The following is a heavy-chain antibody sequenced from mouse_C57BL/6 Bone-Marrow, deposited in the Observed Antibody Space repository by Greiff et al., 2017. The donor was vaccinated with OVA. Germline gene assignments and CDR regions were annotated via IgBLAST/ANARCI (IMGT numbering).Heavy chain of an antibody. Sequence: VQLQQSVAELVRPGASVKLSCTASGFNIKDYYMHWVKQRPEQGLEWIGRIDPEDGDTEYAPKFQGKATMTADTSSNTAYLQLSSLTSEDTAVYYCTIPHYYGSSYRYFDVWGTGTTVTVSS. CDR3: TIPHYYGSSYRYFDV. D-gene: IGHD1-1*01. J-gene: IGHJ1*03. CDR2: IDPEDGDT. V-gene: IGHV14-1*01. CDR1: GFNIKDYY.